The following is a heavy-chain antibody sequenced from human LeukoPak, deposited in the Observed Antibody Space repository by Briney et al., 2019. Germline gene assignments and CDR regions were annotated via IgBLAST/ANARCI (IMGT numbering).Heavy chain of an antibody. CDR3: AKDLLIPRPGYGPIDY. CDR1: GFTFSSYG. Sequence: AGGSLRLSCAASGFTFSSYGMHWVRQAPGKGLEWVAFIRYDGSNKYYADSVKGRFTISRDNSKNTLYLQMNSLRAEDTAVYYCAKDLLIPRPGYGPIDYWGQGTLVTVSS. V-gene: IGHV3-30*02. J-gene: IGHJ4*02. D-gene: IGHD5-12*01. CDR2: IRYDGSNK.